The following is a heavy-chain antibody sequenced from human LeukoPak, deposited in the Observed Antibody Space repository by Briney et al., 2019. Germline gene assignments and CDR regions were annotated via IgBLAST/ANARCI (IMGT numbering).Heavy chain of an antibody. CDR2: IYHSGST. D-gene: IGHD3-10*01. V-gene: IGHV4-4*02. Sequence: PSGTLSLTCAVSGGSISSSNWWSWVRQPPGKGLEWIGEIYHSGSTNYNPSFKSRVTISVDKSKNQFSLKLSSVTAADTAVYYCASIGWFGELVFPHWGQGTLVTVSS. CDR3: ASIGWFGELVFPH. CDR1: GGSISSSNW. J-gene: IGHJ4*02.